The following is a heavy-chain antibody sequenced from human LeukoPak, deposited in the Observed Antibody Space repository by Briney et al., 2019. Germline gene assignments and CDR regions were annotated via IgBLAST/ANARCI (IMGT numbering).Heavy chain of an antibody. CDR1: GFTFSTYR. D-gene: IGHD5-24*01. CDR3: ARLRGSGYNYFDY. Sequence: GGSLRLSCAASGFTFSTYRMNWVRQAPGQGLEWVSSISSSSTYIYYANSVKGRFTISRDNAEDSLSLQMSSLRAEDTAVYYCARLRGSGYNYFDYWGQGTLVTVSS. V-gene: IGHV3-21*01. CDR2: ISSSSTYI. J-gene: IGHJ4*02.